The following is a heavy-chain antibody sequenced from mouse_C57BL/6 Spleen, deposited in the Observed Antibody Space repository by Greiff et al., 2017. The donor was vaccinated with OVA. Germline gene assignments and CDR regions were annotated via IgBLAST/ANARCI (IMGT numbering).Heavy chain of an antibody. CDR2: IDPSDSYT. V-gene: IGHV1-69*01. J-gene: IGHJ3*01. D-gene: IGHD1-1*01. Sequence: QVQLQQSGAELVMPGASVKLSCKASGYTFTSYWMHWVKQRPGQGLEWIGEIDPSDSYTNYNQKFKGKSTLTVDKSSSTAYMQLSSLTSEDSAVYYCARRGIYAGFAYWGQGTLVTVSA. CDR3: ARRGIYAGFAY. CDR1: GYTFTSYW.